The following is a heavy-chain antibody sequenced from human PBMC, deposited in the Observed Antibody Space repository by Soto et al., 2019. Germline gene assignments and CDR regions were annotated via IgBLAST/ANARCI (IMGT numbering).Heavy chain of an antibody. CDR3: AKALRTTVVASDY. J-gene: IGHJ4*02. Sequence: ASVKVSCKASGFTFTSSAVQWVRQARGQRLEWIGWIVVGSGNTNYAQKFQERVTITRDMSTSTAYMELSSLRSEDTAIYFCAKALRTTVVASDYWGPGTLVTVSS. CDR1: GFTFTSSA. D-gene: IGHD4-17*01. V-gene: IGHV1-58*01. CDR2: IVVGSGNT.